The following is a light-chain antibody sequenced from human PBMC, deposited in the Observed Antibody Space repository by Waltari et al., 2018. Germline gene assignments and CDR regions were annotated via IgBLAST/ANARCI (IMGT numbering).Light chain of an antibody. CDR1: SSDVGNYNY. J-gene: IGLJ3*02. V-gene: IGLV2-14*01. CDR3: SSFTTTTTWV. Sequence: QSALTQPASVSGSPGQSITISCTGTSSDVGNYNYVSWYQQPPRKAPKLIIYEVINRPSGLSNRFSGSKSGNTASLTISGLQAEDEADYYCSSFTTTTTWVFGGGTKLTVL. CDR2: EVI.